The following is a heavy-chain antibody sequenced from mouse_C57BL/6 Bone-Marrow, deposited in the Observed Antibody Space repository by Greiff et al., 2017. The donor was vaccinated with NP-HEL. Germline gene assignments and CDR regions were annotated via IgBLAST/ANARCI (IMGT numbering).Heavy chain of an antibody. CDR3: TPLGRRDY. CDR2: IDPETGGT. J-gene: IGHJ2*01. D-gene: IGHD4-1*01. Sequence: QVHVKQSGAELVRPGASVTLSCKASGYTFTDYEMHWVKQTPVHGLEWIGAIDPETGGTAYNQKFKGKAILTADKSSSTAYMELRSLTSEDSAVYYCTPLGRRDYWGQGNPPTVPS. V-gene: IGHV1-15*01. CDR1: GYTFTDYE.